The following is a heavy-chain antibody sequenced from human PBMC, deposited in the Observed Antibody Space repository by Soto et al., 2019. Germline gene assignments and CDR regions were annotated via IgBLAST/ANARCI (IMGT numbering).Heavy chain of an antibody. CDR3: ARDGQWLDPWYGMDV. D-gene: IGHD6-19*01. J-gene: IGHJ6*02. CDR2: ISYDGSNK. CDR1: GFTVSSYA. Sequence: QVQLVESGGGVVQPGRSLRLSCAASGFTVSSYAMHWVRQAPGKGLERVAVISYDGSNKYYADSVNGRFTISRDNSKNPLYLQMNCLRAEDTAVYYCARDGQWLDPWYGMDVWGQGTTVTVSS. V-gene: IGHV3-30-3*01.